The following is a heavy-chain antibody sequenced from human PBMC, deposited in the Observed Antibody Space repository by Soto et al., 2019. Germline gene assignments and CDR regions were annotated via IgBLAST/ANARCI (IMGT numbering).Heavy chain of an antibody. CDR1: GGSFSGYY. CDR3: ARGRAVATISDFDY. D-gene: IGHD5-12*01. V-gene: IGHV4-34*01. J-gene: IGHJ4*02. Sequence: SETLSLTCAVYGGSFSGYYWSWIRQPPGKGLEWIGEINHSGSTNYNPSLKSRVTISVDTSKNQFSLRLSSVTAADTAVYYCARGRAVATISDFDYWGQGTLVTVSS. CDR2: INHSGST.